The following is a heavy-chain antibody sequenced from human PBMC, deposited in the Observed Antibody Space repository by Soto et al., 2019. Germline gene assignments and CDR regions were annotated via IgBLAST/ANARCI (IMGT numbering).Heavy chain of an antibody. CDR3: ARERYGSGSPFDS. CDR2: IYHSGSK. Sequence: QVQLQESGPGLVKPSGTLSLTCTVSGGSIFSRSWWSWVRQPPGKGLEWIGEIYHSGSKNYDPSLKSRVTITVDKSKNQFSLKLTSVTAADTAIYYCARERYGSGSPFDSWGQGILVTVSS. V-gene: IGHV4-4*02. CDR1: GGSIFSRSW. D-gene: IGHD3-10*01. J-gene: IGHJ4*02.